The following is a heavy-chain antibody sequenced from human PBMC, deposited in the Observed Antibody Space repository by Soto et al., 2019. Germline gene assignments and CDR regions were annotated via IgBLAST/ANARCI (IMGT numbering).Heavy chain of an antibody. J-gene: IGHJ4*02. D-gene: IGHD2-21*02. CDR3: ARGVTGSGTANDY. CDR2: ISSDGSST. Sequence: EVQLVESGGGLVQPGGSLRLSCAASGFTFSSHWMVWVRQAPGKGLVWVSRISSDGSSTPYADWVKGRFTISRDNAKNLMYLQMDGLRAEDTAVYYCARGVTGSGTANDYWGQGTLVTVSS. CDR1: GFTFSSHW. V-gene: IGHV3-74*03.